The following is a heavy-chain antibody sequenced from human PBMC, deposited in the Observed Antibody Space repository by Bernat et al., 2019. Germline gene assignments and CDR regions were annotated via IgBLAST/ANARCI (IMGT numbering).Heavy chain of an antibody. CDR2: ISYDGSNK. CDR1: GFTLNDFA. J-gene: IGHJ4*02. CDR3: AREGKYRSTWYPLDY. Sequence: QVQVVESGGGVVQPGRSLRLSCTASGFTLNDFAMYWFRQAPGKGLEGVAFISYDGSNKYYADSVKGRFAISRDISKSTLYLQMDSLRVEDTAVYYCAREGKYRSTWYPLDYWGQGTLVTVSS. V-gene: IGHV3-30*09. D-gene: IGHD6-13*01.